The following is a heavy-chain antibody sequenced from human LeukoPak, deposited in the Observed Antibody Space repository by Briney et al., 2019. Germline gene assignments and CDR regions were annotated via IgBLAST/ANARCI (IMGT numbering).Heavy chain of an antibody. J-gene: IGHJ5*02. D-gene: IGHD4-11*01. CDR2: IWYDGSNK. Sequence: PGRSLRLSCAASGFTFSSYGMHWVRQAPGKGLEWVAVIWYDGSNKYYADSVKGRFTIPRDNSKNTLYLQMNSLRAEDTAVYYCARDTSVTTVSYWFDPWGQGTLVTVSS. V-gene: IGHV3-33*01. CDR1: GFTFSSYG. CDR3: ARDTSVTTVSYWFDP.